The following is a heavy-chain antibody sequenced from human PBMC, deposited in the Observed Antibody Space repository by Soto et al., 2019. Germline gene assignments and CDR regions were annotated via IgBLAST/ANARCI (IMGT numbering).Heavy chain of an antibody. Sequence: QVQLQESGPGLVKPSETLSLTCTVSGGSISTYYWSWIRQPPAKGLEWIGYIYYSGSTNYNPSLKSRVTRSVVTSKNQFSLKLSSVSAADTAVYYCARDGSRYDFWSGPFYFHYWGQGTLVTVSS. V-gene: IGHV4-59*01. D-gene: IGHD3-3*01. CDR1: GGSISTYY. J-gene: IGHJ4*02. CDR3: ARDGSRYDFWSGPFYFHY. CDR2: IYYSGST.